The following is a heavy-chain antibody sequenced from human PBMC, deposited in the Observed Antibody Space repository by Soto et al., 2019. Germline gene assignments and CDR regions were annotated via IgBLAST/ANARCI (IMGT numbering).Heavy chain of an antibody. CDR3: AREYMAVVD. J-gene: IGHJ4*02. D-gene: IGHD2-15*01. Sequence: SETLSLTCTVSGSSISSGSYYWSWIRQHPGKGLEWIGYIYHSGSTYYNPSLKSRATISLDTSKNQFSLKLSSVTAADTAVYYCAREYMAVVDWGQGTLVTVSS. CDR2: IYHSGST. CDR1: GSSISSGSYY. V-gene: IGHV4-31*03.